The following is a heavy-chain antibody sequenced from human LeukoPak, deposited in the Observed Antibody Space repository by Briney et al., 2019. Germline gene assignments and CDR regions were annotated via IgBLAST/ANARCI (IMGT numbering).Heavy chain of an antibody. V-gene: IGHV3-48*01. Sequence: GGSLRLSCAASGFTSSSYSMNWVRQAPGKGLEWVSYISTSSNTIYYADSVKGRFTISRDNSKNTLYLQMNSLRVEDTAVYYCARGLGDYATFDFWGQGTLVTVSS. CDR3: ARGLGDYATFDF. CDR1: GFTSSSYS. J-gene: IGHJ4*02. D-gene: IGHD3-16*01. CDR2: ISTSSNTI.